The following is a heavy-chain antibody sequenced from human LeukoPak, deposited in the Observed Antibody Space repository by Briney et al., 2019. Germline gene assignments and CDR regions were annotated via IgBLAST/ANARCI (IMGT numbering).Heavy chain of an antibody. J-gene: IGHJ6*03. Sequence: SETLSLTCTAAGGSISSGSYYSSWIRQPAGKGLEWVGRIYTCGSINYNPSLKSRVTISVDTSKNQFSLKLSSVTAADTAVYYCARDGTRRYMDVWGKGTTVTVAS. V-gene: IGHV4-61*02. CDR1: GGSISSGSYY. D-gene: IGHD1-14*01. CDR3: ARDGTRRYMDV. CDR2: IYTCGSI.